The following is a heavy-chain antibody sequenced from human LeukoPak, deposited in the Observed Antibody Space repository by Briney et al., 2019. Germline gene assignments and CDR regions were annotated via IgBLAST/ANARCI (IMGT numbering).Heavy chain of an antibody. CDR2: IKQDGGEK. CDR3: AREGYCSGGSCYSGPLGY. Sequence: PGGSLRLSCAASGFTFTTYWMTWVRQAPGKGLEWVANIKQDGGEKYYVDSVKGRFTISRDNAKNSLYLQMNSLRAEDTAVYYCAREGYCSGGSCYSGPLGYWGQGTLVTVSS. J-gene: IGHJ4*02. V-gene: IGHV3-7*01. D-gene: IGHD2-15*01. CDR1: GFTFTTYW.